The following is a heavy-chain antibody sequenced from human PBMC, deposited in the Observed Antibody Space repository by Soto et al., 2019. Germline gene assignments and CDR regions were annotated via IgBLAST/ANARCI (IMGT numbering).Heavy chain of an antibody. V-gene: IGHV3-30*18. Sequence: QVQLVESGGGVVQPGRSLRLSCAASGFTFSSYGMHWVRQAPGKGLEWVAVISYDGSNKYYADSVKGRFTISRDNSKNTLYLQMNILRAEDTAVYDCAKVVAAAGSYYFDYCGQGTLVTVS. CDR3: AKVVAAAGSYYFDY. D-gene: IGHD6-13*01. CDR2: ISYDGSNK. CDR1: GFTFSSYG. J-gene: IGHJ4*02.